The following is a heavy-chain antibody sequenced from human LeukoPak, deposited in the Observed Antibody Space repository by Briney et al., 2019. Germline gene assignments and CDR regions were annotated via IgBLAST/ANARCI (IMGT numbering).Heavy chain of an antibody. CDR2: IYYSGST. D-gene: IGHD3-22*01. J-gene: IGHJ4*02. CDR1: GGSISSSSYY. V-gene: IGHV4-39*01. CDR3: ARHGFVRDYCDSSGYYYVDY. Sequence: PSETLSLTCTVSGGSISSSSYYWGWIRQPPGKGLEWIGSIYYSGSTYYNPSLKSRVTISVDTSKNQFSLKLSPVTAADTAVYYCARHGFVRDYCDSSGYYYVDYWGQGTLVTVSS.